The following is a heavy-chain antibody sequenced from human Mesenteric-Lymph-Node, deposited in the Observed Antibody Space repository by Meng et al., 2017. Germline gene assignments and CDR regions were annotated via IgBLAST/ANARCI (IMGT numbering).Heavy chain of an antibody. CDR2: IYYSGST. V-gene: IGHV4-59*01. CDR3: ARDSLVTYGGNSY. CDR1: GGSISSYY. J-gene: IGHJ4*02. D-gene: IGHD4-23*01. Sequence: GSLRLSCTVSGGSISSYYWSWIRQPPGKGLEWIGYIYYSGSTNYNPSIKSRVTISVDTSKNQFSLKLSSVTAADTAVYYCARDSLVTYGGNSYWGQGTLVTVSS.